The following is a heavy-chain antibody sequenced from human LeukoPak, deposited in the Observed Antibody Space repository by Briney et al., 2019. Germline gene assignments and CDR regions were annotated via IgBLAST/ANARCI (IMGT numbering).Heavy chain of an antibody. Sequence: PGGSLRLSCAASGFTFSSYAMHWVRQAPGKGLEWVAVISYDGSNKYYADSVKGRFTISRDNSKNTLYLQMNSLRAEDTAVYYCARPRDRHYYDYSYFDYWGQGTLVTVSS. D-gene: IGHD3-22*01. CDR3: ARPRDRHYYDYSYFDY. V-gene: IGHV3-30-3*01. CDR1: GFTFSSYA. J-gene: IGHJ4*02. CDR2: ISYDGSNK.